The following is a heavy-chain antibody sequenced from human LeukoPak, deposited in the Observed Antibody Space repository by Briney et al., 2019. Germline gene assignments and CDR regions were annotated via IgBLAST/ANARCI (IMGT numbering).Heavy chain of an antibody. CDR1: GFTFSSYG. CDR3: AKDGPYYDSSGYYL. D-gene: IGHD3-22*01. J-gene: IGHJ5*02. Sequence: GGSLRLSCAASGFTFSSYGMSWVRQAPGKGLEWVSAISGSDGSTYYADSVKGRFTISRDNSKNTLYLQMNSLRAEDTAVYYCAKDGPYYDSSGYYLWGQGTLVTVSS. V-gene: IGHV3-23*01. CDR2: ISGSDGST.